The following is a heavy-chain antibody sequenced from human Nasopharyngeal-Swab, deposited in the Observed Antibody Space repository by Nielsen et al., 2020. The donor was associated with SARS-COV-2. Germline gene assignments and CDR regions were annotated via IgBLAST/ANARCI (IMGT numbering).Heavy chain of an antibody. CDR2: ISSSSSYI. CDR1: GFAVSSYS. D-gene: IGHD1/OR15-1a*01. Sequence: GESLKISCAASGFAVSSYSMNWVRQAPGKGLEGVSSISSSSSYIYYADSVKGRFTISRDNAKNSLYLQMNSLRAEDTAVYYCASYVAGTPTYYYYYMDVWGKGTTVTVSS. J-gene: IGHJ6*03. CDR3: ASYVAGTPTYYYYYMDV. V-gene: IGHV3-21*01.